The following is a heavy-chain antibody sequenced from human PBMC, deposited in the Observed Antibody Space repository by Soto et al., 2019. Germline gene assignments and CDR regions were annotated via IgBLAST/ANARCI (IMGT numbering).Heavy chain of an antibody. CDR2: ISDSATST. Sequence: PGGSLRLSCAASGFTFSSYVMSWVRQAPGKGLEWVSSISDSATSTYYTDSVKGRFSISRDNSKNTLYLQMNSLRAEDKAIYYCAKDICAYSSGSCYFDYWGQGTLVTVSS. V-gene: IGHV3-23*01. CDR3: AKDICAYSSGSCYFDY. J-gene: IGHJ4*02. D-gene: IGHD6-19*01. CDR1: GFTFSSYV.